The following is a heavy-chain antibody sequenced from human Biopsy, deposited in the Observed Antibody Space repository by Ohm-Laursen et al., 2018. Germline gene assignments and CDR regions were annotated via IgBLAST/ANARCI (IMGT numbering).Heavy chain of an antibody. CDR1: GFIFNNYG. D-gene: IGHD1-1*01. CDR2: IWYDGSDK. Sequence: SLRLSCSASGFIFNNYGMHWVRQAPGNGLGGGGVIWYDGSDKYYGDSVKGRFTISRDNAKNTVDLQMNSLRAEDTAVYYCARDGRGYNYQYYYGMDVWGQGTAVTVSS. CDR3: ARDGRGYNYQYYYGMDV. J-gene: IGHJ6*02. V-gene: IGHV3-33*01.